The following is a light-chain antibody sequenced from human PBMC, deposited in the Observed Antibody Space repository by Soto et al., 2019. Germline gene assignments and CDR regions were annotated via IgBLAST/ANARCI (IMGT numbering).Light chain of an antibody. J-gene: IGKJ1*01. Sequence: EIVLTQSPGTLSLSPGERATLSCRASQSVSSSYLAWYQQKPGQAPRLLIYGASSRATGIPDRFSGSGSGTDITLTISRLEAEDFAVYYCQQYGSAPTFGQGTKVEIK. CDR1: QSVSSSY. CDR3: QQYGSAPT. CDR2: GAS. V-gene: IGKV3-20*01.